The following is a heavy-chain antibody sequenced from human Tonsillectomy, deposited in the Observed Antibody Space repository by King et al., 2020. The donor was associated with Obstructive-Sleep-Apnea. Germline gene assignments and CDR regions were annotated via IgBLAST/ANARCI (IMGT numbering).Heavy chain of an antibody. CDR1: GFTFDDYA. D-gene: IGHD3-10*01. J-gene: IGHJ3*02. Sequence: VQLVESGGGLVQPGRSLRLSCAASGFTFDDYAMHWVRHAPGKGLEWVSVISWNSGSIGYADSVKGRFTISRDNAKNSLYLQMNSLRAEDTALYYFAKSEKLLWFGEFGAFDIWGQGTMVTVSS. V-gene: IGHV3-9*01. CDR2: ISWNSGSI. CDR3: AKSEKLLWFGEFGAFDI.